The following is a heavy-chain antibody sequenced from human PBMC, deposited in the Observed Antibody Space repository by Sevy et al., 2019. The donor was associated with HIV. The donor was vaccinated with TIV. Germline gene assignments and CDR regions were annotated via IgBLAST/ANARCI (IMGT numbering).Heavy chain of an antibody. D-gene: IGHD5-18*01. Sequence: GGSLRLSCPASGFTFSSYGMHWVRQAPGKGLEWVAVIWYDGSNKYYADSVKGRFTISRDNSKNTLYLQMNSLRAEDTAVYYCARTGYSYGLTPDYWGQGTLVTVSS. V-gene: IGHV3-33*01. CDR1: GFTFSSYG. CDR2: IWYDGSNK. CDR3: ARTGYSYGLTPDY. J-gene: IGHJ4*02.